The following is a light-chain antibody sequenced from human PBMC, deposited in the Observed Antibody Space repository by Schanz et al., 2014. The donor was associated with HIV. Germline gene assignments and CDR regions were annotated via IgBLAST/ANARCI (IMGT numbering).Light chain of an antibody. CDR1: RSNIGAGYD. J-gene: IGLJ2*01. CDR3: QSYDSSLSGPV. Sequence: QSVLTQPPSVSGAPGQRVTISCTGSRSNIGAGYDVHWYQHLPGTAPKLLIYGNTNRPSGVPDRFSGSKSGTSVSLAITGLQAEDEADYYCQSYDSSLSGPVFGGGTKLTVL. CDR2: GNT. V-gene: IGLV1-40*01.